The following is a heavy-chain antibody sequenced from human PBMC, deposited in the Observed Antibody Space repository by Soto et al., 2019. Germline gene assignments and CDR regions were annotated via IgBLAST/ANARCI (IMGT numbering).Heavy chain of an antibody. Sequence: QVQLQESGPGRVKPSQTLSVSCAISGDSVSGDSAAWNWVRLSPSRGLEWLARTYYRSRWYNDYAVSVRSRITVNADTSKNQFSLQLTSVTPEDTAIYFCAGTTSHHWLYMDVWGRGTTVTVSS. CDR1: GDSVSGDSAA. J-gene: IGHJ6*03. D-gene: IGHD1-1*01. CDR2: TYYRSRWYN. V-gene: IGHV6-1*01. CDR3: AGTTSHHWLYMDV.